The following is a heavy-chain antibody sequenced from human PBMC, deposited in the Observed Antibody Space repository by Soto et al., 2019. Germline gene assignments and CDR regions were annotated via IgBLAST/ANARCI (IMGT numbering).Heavy chain of an antibody. CDR3: ARAMATIDLDY. Sequence: SETLSLTCTVSGGSISSYYWSWIRQPPGKGLEWIGYIYYSGSTNYNPSLKSRVTISVDTSKNQFSLKLSSVTAADTAVYYCARAMATIDLDYWGQGTLLTVSS. CDR1: GGSISSYY. V-gene: IGHV4-59*01. D-gene: IGHD5-12*01. CDR2: IYYSGST. J-gene: IGHJ4*02.